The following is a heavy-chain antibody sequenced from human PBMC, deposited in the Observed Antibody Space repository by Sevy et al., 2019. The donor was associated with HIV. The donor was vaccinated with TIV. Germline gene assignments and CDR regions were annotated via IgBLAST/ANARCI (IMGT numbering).Heavy chain of an antibody. CDR3: MTAMLHV. J-gene: IGHJ3*01. CDR1: GFTFSNYW. D-gene: IGHD2-15*01. Sequence: GGSLRLSCAVSGFTFSNYWMHWVRQAPGKGLEWVANIKQDGSEKYYVDSVKGRFSISRDNAKNLVYLQMKSLRVEDTAVYYCMTAMLHVGGQGTMVTVSS. CDR2: IKQDGSEK. V-gene: IGHV3-7*01.